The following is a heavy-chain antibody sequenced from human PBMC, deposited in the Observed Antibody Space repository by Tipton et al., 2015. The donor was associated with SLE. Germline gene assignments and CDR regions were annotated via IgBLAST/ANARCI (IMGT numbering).Heavy chain of an antibody. CDR2: INHSGRT. Sequence: TLSLTCTVSGGSISSSSHYWTWIRQPPGKGLEWIGEINHSGRTNYSPSLTSRVNISIDTSKNQFYLRLSSVTAADTAVYYCARRFGLVGSTVFYFFGLDVWGLGTTVTVSS. CDR3: ARRFGLVGSTVFYFFGLDV. V-gene: IGHV4-39*07. CDR1: GGSISSSSHY. D-gene: IGHD1-26*01. J-gene: IGHJ6*02.